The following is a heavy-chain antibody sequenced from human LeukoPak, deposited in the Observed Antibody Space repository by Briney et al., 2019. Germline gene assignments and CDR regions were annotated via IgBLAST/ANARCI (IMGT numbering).Heavy chain of an antibody. J-gene: IGHJ4*02. Sequence: SETLSLTCTVSGYSISSGYYWGWIRQPPGRGLEWIGSIYHSGSTYYNPSLKSRVTISVDTSKNQFSLKLSSVTAADTAMYYCAKTLGYSNRGIDYWGQGTLVTVSS. CDR3: AKTLGYSNRGIDY. D-gene: IGHD6-13*01. CDR2: IYHSGST. V-gene: IGHV4-38-2*02. CDR1: GYSISSGYY.